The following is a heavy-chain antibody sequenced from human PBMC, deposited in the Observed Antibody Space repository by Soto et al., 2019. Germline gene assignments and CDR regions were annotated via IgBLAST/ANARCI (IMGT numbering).Heavy chain of an antibody. V-gene: IGHV4-30-4*01. CDR3: ARRIAAAGTRKNWFDP. Sequence: SETLSLTCTVSGGSISSGDYYWSWIRQPPGKGLEWIGYIYYSGSTYYNPSLKSRVTISVDTSKNQFSLKLSSVTAADTAVYYCARRIAAAGTRKNWFDPWGQGTLVTVSS. D-gene: IGHD6-13*01. CDR2: IYYSGST. J-gene: IGHJ5*02. CDR1: GGSISSGDYY.